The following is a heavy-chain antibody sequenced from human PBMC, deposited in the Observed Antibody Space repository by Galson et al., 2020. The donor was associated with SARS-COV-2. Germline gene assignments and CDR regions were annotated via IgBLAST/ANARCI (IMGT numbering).Heavy chain of an antibody. CDR2: IYSSGST. CDR3: AREVVVVVATNWFDP. D-gene: IGHD2-15*01. V-gene: IGHV4-39*02. J-gene: IGHJ5*02. CDR1: GGSVSSTSFK. Sequence: SETLSLTCSVSGGSVSSTSFKWGWIRQAPGKGLEWIGSIYSSGSTYSNPSLKIRVTMSLDTSKNHFSLKLSSVTAAATAVYYCAREVVVVVATNWFDPWGQGTLVTVSS.